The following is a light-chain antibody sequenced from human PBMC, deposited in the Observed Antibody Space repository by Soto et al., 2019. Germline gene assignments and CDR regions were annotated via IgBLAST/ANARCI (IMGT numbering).Light chain of an antibody. CDR3: QQYNSWLWT. CDR1: QSVSSK. CDR2: GAS. J-gene: IGKJ1*01. Sequence: EIQMTQSPATLSVSPGEGATISCRASQSVSSKLAWYQQKPGQAPRLLIYGASTRATGIPARFSGSGSGTEFTLIISSLQSEDSAAYYCQQYNSWLWTFGQGTKVDIK. V-gene: IGKV3-15*01.